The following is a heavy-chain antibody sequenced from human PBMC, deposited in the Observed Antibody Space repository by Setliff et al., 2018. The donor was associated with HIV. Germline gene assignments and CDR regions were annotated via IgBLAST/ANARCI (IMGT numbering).Heavy chain of an antibody. V-gene: IGHV4-34*01. CDR2: INYSGGT. D-gene: IGHD6-19*01. Sequence: KASETLSLTCAVYGGSFSAYYWSWIRQPPGKGLEWIGEINYSGGTNYIPSLKSRVTISVDTSKNQFSLKLSSVSAADTAVYYCARGRGWYGYWGQRTVVTVSS. CDR1: GGSFSAYY. J-gene: IGHJ4*02. CDR3: ARGRGWYGY.